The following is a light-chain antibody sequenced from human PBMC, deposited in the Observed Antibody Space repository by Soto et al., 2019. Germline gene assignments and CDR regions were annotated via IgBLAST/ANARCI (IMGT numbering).Light chain of an antibody. J-gene: IGKJ1*01. V-gene: IGKV3-20*01. CDR3: HQYGASPQT. CDR1: QSVSSSY. CDR2: GAS. Sequence: EIVLTQSPATLSVSPGERATLSCRASQSVSSSYLAWYQHKRGQAPRLLMYGASSRATGVPDRFSGWGSGTDFTLTISRLEPEDFAVYYCHQYGASPQTFGQGTKVDIK.